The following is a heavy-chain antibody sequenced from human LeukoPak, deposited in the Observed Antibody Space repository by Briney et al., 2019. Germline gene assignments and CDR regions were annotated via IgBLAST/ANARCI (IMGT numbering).Heavy chain of an antibody. D-gene: IGHD3-10*01. V-gene: IGHV3-7*01. CDR2: IKQDGSEK. CDR3: ARDPGITMVRGIIPYYYYYMDV. CDR1: GFTFSDYW. J-gene: IGHJ6*03. Sequence: PGGSLRLSCVASGFTFSDYWMTWVRQAPGKGLECVANIKQDGSEKFYVDSVKGRFTISRDNAKNSLYLQMNSLRAEDTAVYFCARDPGITMVRGIIPYYYYYMDVWGTGTTVTVSS.